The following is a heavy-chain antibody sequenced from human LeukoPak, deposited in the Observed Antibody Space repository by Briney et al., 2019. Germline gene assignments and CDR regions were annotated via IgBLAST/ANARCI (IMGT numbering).Heavy chain of an antibody. CDR2: ASSDGDTT. V-gene: IGHV3-30*18. Sequence: GGSLRLSCAASGFTFSRYGMHWVRQAPGKGLEWVTVASSDGDTTYYSDPVKGRFTISKDNSRNTLYLQMNSLRPEDTAVYYCAKEGSTTFREDFDCWGQETLVIVSS. CDR1: GFTFSRYG. CDR3: AKEGSTTFREDFDC. J-gene: IGHJ4*02. D-gene: IGHD3-16*01.